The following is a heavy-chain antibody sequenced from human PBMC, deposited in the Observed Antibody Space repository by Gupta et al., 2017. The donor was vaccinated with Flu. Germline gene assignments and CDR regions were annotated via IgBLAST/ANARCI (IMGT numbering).Heavy chain of an antibody. CDR1: GFSLTNPRMG. CDR3: ARVHGLQLWFGDGWFDP. J-gene: IGHJ5*02. CDR2: IFSNGEE. D-gene: IGHD3-10*01. V-gene: IGHV2-26*01. Sequence: QVTLKESGPVLVKPTETLTLTCTVSGFSLTNPRMGVGWIRQPPGKALEWLAHIFSNGEESYSTSLKSRLTISRDTSKGQVVLTMTNMEPVDTATYYCARVHGLQLWFGDGWFDPWGQGTLVTVSS.